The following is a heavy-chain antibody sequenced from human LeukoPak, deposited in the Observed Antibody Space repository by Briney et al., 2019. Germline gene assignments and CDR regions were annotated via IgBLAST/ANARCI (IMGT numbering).Heavy chain of an antibody. Sequence: SETLSFTCAVSGYSISSGYYWGWIRQPPGKGLEWIGSIYHSGSTYYNPSLKSRVTISVDTSKNQFSLKLSSVTAADTAVYYCARGEQSGSFSDYWGQGTLVTVSS. J-gene: IGHJ4*02. V-gene: IGHV4-38-2*01. CDR3: ARGEQSGSFSDY. CDR2: IYHSGST. D-gene: IGHD1-26*01. CDR1: GYSISSGYY.